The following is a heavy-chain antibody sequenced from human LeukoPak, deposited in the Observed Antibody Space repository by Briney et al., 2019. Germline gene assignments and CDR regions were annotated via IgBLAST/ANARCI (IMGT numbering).Heavy chain of an antibody. V-gene: IGHV3-7*01. D-gene: IGHD4/OR15-4a*01. CDR2: IKEDGGET. J-gene: IGHJ4*02. Sequence: PGGSLRLSCVASGFVFSNYWMGWVRQAPGKGLEWVANIKEDGGETYYVDSVKGRFTISRDNAKNSLDLQMNSLRDEGTAVYYCARRKEVQTTFDYWGQGTLVSVSS. CDR3: ARRKEVQTTFDY. CDR1: GFVFSNYW.